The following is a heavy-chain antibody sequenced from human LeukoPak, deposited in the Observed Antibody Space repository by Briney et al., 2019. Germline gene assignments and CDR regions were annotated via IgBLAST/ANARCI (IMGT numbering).Heavy chain of an antibody. J-gene: IGHJ3*02. D-gene: IGHD6-19*01. CDR3: ARHRGQWLVDAFDI. V-gene: IGHV4-34*01. Sequence: SETLSLTCAVYGGSFSGYHWSWIRQPPGKGLEWIGEINHSGSTNYNPSLKSRVTISVDTSKNQFSLKLSSVTAADTAVYYCARHRGQWLVDAFDIWGQGTMVTVSS. CDR1: GGSFSGYH. CDR2: INHSGST.